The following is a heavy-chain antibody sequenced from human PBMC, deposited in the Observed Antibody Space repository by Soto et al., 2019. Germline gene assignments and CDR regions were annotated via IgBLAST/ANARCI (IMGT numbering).Heavy chain of an antibody. CDR1: GFSLSTSGMC. D-gene: IGHD3-22*01. J-gene: IGHJ3*02. V-gene: IGHV2-70*13. CDR2: IDWDDDK. Sequence: SGPTLVNPTQTLTLTCTFSGFSLSTSGMCVSWIRQPPGKALEWLALIDWDDDKYYSTSLKTRLTISKDTSKNQVVLTITNMDLVKTPTYYCARLNGPLYYDSGGYYYDAFDIWGQGKMVTVSS. CDR3: ARLNGPLYYDSGGYYYDAFDI.